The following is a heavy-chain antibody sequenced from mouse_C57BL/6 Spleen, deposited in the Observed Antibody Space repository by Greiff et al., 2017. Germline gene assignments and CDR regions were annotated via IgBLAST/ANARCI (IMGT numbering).Heavy chain of an antibody. CDR1: GFTFSSYT. CDR3: ARQTYYYGSDY. V-gene: IGHV5-9*01. J-gene: IGHJ2*01. CDR2: ISGGGGNT. Sequence: EVQLQESGGGLVKPGGSLKLSCAASGFTFSSYTMSWVRQTPEKRLEWVATISGGGGNTYYPDSVKGRFTISRDNAKNTLYLQMSSLRSEDTALYYCARQTYYYGSDYWGQGTTLTVSS. D-gene: IGHD1-1*01.